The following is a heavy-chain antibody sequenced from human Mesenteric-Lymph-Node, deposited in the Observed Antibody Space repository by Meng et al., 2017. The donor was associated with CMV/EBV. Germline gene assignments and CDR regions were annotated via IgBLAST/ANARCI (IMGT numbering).Heavy chain of an antibody. Sequence: RDKGARHGASWNWVRPSASRGLEWLGRTYYRSKWYNDYAVSVKSRMTINPDTSKNQFSLQLNSVTPEDTAVYYCARAPGAHPAFDYWGQGTLVTVSS. V-gene: IGHV6-1*01. D-gene: IGHD7-27*01. CDR1: RDKGARHGAS. J-gene: IGHJ4*02. CDR2: TYYRSKWYN. CDR3: ARAPGAHPAFDY.